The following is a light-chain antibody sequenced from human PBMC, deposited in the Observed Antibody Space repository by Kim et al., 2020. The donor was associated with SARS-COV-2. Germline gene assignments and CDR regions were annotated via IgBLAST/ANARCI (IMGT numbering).Light chain of an antibody. CDR1: QGVNGRF. V-gene: IGKV3-20*01. CDR3: QQYDSSVWT. Sequence: SPGEGATLSCRASQGVNGRFLAWYQQEPGQAPRLLIYGASTRATGIPDRFSGSGSGTDFTLTISRLEPEDFAMYYCQQYDSSVWTFGQGTKVDIK. CDR2: GAS. J-gene: IGKJ1*01.